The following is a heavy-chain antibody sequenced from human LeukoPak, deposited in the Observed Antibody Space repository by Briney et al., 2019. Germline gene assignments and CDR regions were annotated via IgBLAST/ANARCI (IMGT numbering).Heavy chain of an antibody. CDR2: TYYRSKWYN. CDR3: VRDERVTVTSSPWFDP. Sequence: SQTLSLTCAISGDSVSSNSAAWNRIRQSPSRGLEWLGRTYYRSKWYNDYAVSVKSRITINPDTSKNQFSLQLNSVTPEDTAVYYCVRDERVTVTSSPWFDPWGQGTLVTVSS. CDR1: GDSVSSNSAA. J-gene: IGHJ5*02. D-gene: IGHD4-17*01. V-gene: IGHV6-1*01.